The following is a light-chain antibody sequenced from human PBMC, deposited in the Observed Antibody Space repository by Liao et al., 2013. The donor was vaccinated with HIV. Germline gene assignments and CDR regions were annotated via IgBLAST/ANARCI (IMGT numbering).Light chain of an antibody. CDR3: QAWDSGTGV. CDR1: NIGSKS. V-gene: IGLV3-21*01. Sequence: SYVLTQPPSVSVAPTKTAWITCGGNNIGSKSVHWYQQKPGQAPVLVIYYDSDRPSGIPERFSGSNSGNTATLTISGTQAMDEADYYCQAWDSGTGVFGGGTKLTVL. J-gene: IGLJ3*02. CDR2: YDS.